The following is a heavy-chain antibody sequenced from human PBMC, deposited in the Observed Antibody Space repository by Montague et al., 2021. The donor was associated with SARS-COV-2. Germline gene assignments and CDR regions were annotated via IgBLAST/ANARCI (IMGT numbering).Heavy chain of an antibody. D-gene: IGHD6-13*01. J-gene: IGHJ4*02. CDR1: GDSISGFY. CDR3: ARGVVAAPDTSDY. V-gene: IGHV4-59*13. CDR2: IYYSGIT. Sequence: SETLSLTCTVSGDSISGFYWNWIRQPPGKGLEWIGKIYYSGITNXNPSLKSRVTISVDTSKNQFSLKLISVTAADTALYYCARGVVAAPDTSDYWGQGTRVTVSS.